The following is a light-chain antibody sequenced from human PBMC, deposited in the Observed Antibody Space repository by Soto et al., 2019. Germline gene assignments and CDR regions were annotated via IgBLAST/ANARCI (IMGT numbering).Light chain of an antibody. J-gene: IGLJ1*01. Sequence: QSALTQPASVSGSPGQSITISCTGTSSDVGAYNSVSWYQHHPGKAPKLIIHEVSNRPSGVSNRFSGSKSGNTASLTISGLQAEDDADYYCSSHGGANPFHVFGSGTKLTVL. V-gene: IGLV2-14*01. CDR2: EVS. CDR3: SSHGGANPFHV. CDR1: SSDVGAYNS.